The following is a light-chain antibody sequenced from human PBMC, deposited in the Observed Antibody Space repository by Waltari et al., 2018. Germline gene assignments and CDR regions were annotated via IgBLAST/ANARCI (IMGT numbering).Light chain of an antibody. CDR3: QQYGGSGLA. J-gene: IGKJ4*01. V-gene: IGKV3-20*01. CDR2: GAS. Sequence: EIVLTQSPGTLSLSPGERATPPCRASQRVSSTYLAWYQQRPGQAPRLVIYGASRRATGIPDRFSGSGSGTDFTLTISRLEPEDFAVYFCQQYGGSGLAFGGGTKVGVK. CDR1: QRVSSTY.